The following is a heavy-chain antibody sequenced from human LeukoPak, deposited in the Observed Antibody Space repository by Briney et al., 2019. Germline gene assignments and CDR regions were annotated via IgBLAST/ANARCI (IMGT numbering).Heavy chain of an antibody. J-gene: IGHJ5*02. CDR3: ARPYYYDSRIDP. Sequence: SETLSLTCTVSGGSISSGDYYWSWIRQPPGKGLEWIAYMYYSGSTYYNPSLKSRVTMSADTHKNQLSLKLSSVTAADTAVYYCARPYYYDSRIDPWGQGILVTVSS. CDR2: MYYSGST. D-gene: IGHD3-22*01. CDR1: GGSISSGDYY. V-gene: IGHV4-30-4*01.